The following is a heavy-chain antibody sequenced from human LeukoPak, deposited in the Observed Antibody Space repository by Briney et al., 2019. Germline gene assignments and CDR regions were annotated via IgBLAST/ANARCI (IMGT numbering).Heavy chain of an antibody. Sequence: SETLSLTCAVYGGSFSGYYWSWIRQPPGKGLEWIGEINHSGSTNYNPSLKSRVTISVDTSKNQFSLQLSSVTAADTAVYYCARGKVVVVPAAPKTYYFDYWGQGTLVTVSS. CDR1: GGSFSGYY. D-gene: IGHD2-2*01. CDR2: INHSGST. J-gene: IGHJ4*02. V-gene: IGHV4-34*01. CDR3: ARGKVVVVPAAPKTYYFDY.